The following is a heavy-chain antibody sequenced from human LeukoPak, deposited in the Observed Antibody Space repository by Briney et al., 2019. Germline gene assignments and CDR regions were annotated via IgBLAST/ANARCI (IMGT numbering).Heavy chain of an antibody. J-gene: IGHJ4*02. CDR2: INHSGST. D-gene: IGHD6-13*01. Sequence: PSQTLSLTCTVSGGSISSGGYYWSWIRQPPGKGLEWIGEINHSGSTNYNPSLKSRVTISVDTSKNQFSLKLSSVTAADTAVYYCARALAAAGLDYWGQGTLVTVSS. CDR3: ARALAAAGLDY. V-gene: IGHV4-30-2*01. CDR1: GGSISSGGYY.